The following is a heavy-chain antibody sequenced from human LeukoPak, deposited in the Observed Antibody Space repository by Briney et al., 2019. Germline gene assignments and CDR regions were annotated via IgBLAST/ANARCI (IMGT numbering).Heavy chain of an antibody. Sequence: PGGSLRLSCAASGFTFSNAWMSWVRQAPGKRLGWVGRIKSKTDGATTEYAAPVKGRFTISRDDSKNTLYLQMNSLKTEDTAVYYCTTGLYDYDSGSYSFPWGQGTQVTVSS. J-gene: IGHJ5*02. V-gene: IGHV3-15*01. CDR1: GFTFSNAW. CDR3: TTGLYDYDSGSYSFP. CDR2: IKSKTDGATT. D-gene: IGHD3-10*01.